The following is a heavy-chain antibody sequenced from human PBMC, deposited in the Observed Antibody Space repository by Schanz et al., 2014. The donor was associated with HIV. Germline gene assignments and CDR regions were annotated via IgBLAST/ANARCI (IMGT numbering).Heavy chain of an antibody. CDR1: GFTFSSYA. D-gene: IGHD4-17*01. CDR3: AKGYGDYYWYFDL. J-gene: IGHJ2*01. V-gene: IGHV3-23*01. CDR2: ISGSGGKT. Sequence: VQLLVSGGDLVQPGGSLRLSCAASGFTFSSYAMSWVRQAPGKGLEWVSAISGSGGKTYYADSVKGRFTISRDNSRNTLYLQMNTLRAEDTAVYYCAKGYGDYYWYFDLWGRGTLVTVSS.